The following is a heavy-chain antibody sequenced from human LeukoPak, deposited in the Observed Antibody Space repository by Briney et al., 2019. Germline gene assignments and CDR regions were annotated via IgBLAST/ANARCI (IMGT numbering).Heavy chain of an antibody. J-gene: IGHJ4*02. Sequence: PGGSLRLSCAASGFTFSSYAMSWVRQAPGKGLEWVTAISGSGCSTYYADSVKGRFTISRDNSKNTLYLRMNSLRAEDTAVYYCASMAGYSYGSTGDYWGQGTLVTVSS. V-gene: IGHV3-23*01. CDR2: ISGSGCST. CDR1: GFTFSSYA. CDR3: ASMAGYSYGSTGDY. D-gene: IGHD5-18*01.